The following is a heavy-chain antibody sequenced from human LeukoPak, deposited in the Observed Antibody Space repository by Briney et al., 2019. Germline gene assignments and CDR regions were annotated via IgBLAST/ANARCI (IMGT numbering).Heavy chain of an antibody. CDR1: GGSISSSSYY. J-gene: IGHJ4*02. V-gene: IGHV4-39*01. CDR3: ARVYGDYYFDY. D-gene: IGHD4-17*01. CDR2: IYYSGST. Sequence: SAPLSLTCTVSGGSISSSSYYWGWIRPPPGKGLEWIGSIYYSGSTYYNPSLKSRVTISVDTSKNQFSLKLSSVTAADTAVYYCARVYGDYYFDYWGQGTLVTVSS.